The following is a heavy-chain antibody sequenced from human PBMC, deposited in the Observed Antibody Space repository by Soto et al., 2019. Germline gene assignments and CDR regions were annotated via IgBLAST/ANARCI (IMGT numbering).Heavy chain of an antibody. CDR2: ISGSADST. Sequence: EVQLLESGGGFIHPGGSLRLSCAASGFSFSSFAMNWVRQAPGKGLEWVSIISGSADSTFYADSVKGRFTISRDNSKSTMYLQMNSLRAEDAAVDFCAKARGAMLYASSVYGMDVWGQGTTVTVSS. V-gene: IGHV3-23*01. D-gene: IGHD2-8*01. J-gene: IGHJ6*02. CDR3: AKARGAMLYASSVYGMDV. CDR1: GFSFSSFA.